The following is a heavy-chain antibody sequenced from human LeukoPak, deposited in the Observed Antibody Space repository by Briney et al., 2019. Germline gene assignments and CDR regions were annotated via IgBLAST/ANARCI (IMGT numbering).Heavy chain of an antibody. J-gene: IGHJ3*02. CDR1: GGSISSGDYY. Sequence: SETLSLTCTVSGGSISSGDYYWSWIRQPPGKGLEWIGYIYYSGSTNYNPSLKSRVTISVDTSKNQFSLKLSSVTAADTAVYYCARDPTDSSPDAFDIWGQGTMVTVSS. V-gene: IGHV4-61*08. D-gene: IGHD3-22*01. CDR3: ARDPTDSSPDAFDI. CDR2: IYYSGST.